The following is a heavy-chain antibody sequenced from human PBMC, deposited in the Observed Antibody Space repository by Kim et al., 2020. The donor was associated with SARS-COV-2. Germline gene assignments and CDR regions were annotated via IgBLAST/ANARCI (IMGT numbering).Heavy chain of an antibody. Sequence: SVKVSCKASGGTFSSYAISWVRQAPGQGLEWMGGIIPIFGTANYAQKFQGRVTITADESTSTAYMELSSLRSEDTAVYYCARLAGIVRATPPSEAYPLSEDAFDIWGQGTMVPVSS. CDR3: ARLAGIVRATPPSEAYPLSEDAFDI. CDR1: GGTFSSYA. J-gene: IGHJ3*02. CDR2: IIPIFGTA. D-gene: IGHD1-26*01. V-gene: IGHV1-69*13.